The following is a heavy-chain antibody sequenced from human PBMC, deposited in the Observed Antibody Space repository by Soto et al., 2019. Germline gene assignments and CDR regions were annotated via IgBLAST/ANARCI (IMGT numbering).Heavy chain of an antibody. Sequence: LVQSGPEVKTSGASVKVSCKASGYNFINYGVSWVRQAPGQGLEWMGWINPLNGNTNYTQKFQGRVSMTTDTSTTTAYMELRSLSSDDTAVFYCARDSQLGLWGQGTLVSVSS. D-gene: IGHD3-10*01. CDR1: GYNFINYG. CDR2: INPLNGNT. J-gene: IGHJ4*02. V-gene: IGHV1-18*01. CDR3: ARDSQLGL.